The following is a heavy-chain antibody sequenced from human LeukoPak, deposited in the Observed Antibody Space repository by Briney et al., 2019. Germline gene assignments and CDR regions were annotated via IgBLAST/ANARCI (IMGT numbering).Heavy chain of an antibody. CDR2: IWYDGSNK. V-gene: IGHV3-33*06. Sequence: GRSLRLSCAASGFTFSSYGMHWVRQAPGKGLEWVAVIWYDGSNKYCADSVKGRFTISRDNSKNTLYLQMNSLRAEDTAVYYCAKDRPIWFGELGYFDYWGQGTLVTVSS. J-gene: IGHJ4*02. CDR3: AKDRPIWFGELGYFDY. D-gene: IGHD3-10*01. CDR1: GFTFSSYG.